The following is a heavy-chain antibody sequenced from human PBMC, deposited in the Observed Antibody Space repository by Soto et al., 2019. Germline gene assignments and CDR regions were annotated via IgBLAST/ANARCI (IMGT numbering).Heavy chain of an antibody. J-gene: IGHJ6*02. CDR3: ARDLGGPLAYCGGDCYLYGMDV. D-gene: IGHD2-21*01. CDR1: GFTFSDYY. Sequence: GGSLRVSCAASGFTFSDYYMSWIRQAPGKGLEWVSYISSSGSTIYYADSVKGRFTISRDNAKNSLYLQMNSLRAEDTAVYYCARDLGGPLAYCGGDCYLYGMDVWGQGTTVTVSS. CDR2: ISSSGSTI. V-gene: IGHV3-11*01.